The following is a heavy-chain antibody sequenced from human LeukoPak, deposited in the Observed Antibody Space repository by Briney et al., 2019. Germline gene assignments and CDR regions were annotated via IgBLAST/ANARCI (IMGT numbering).Heavy chain of an antibody. CDR1: GFTFSSYE. D-gene: IGHD3-10*01. V-gene: IGHV3-48*03. J-gene: IGHJ4*02. CDR3: ARTPFTMVRGVPSVFFDY. Sequence: PGGSLRLSCAASGFTFSSYEMNWVRQAPGKGLEWVSYISSSGSTIYYVDSVKGRSTISRDNAKNSLYLQMNSLRAEDTAVYYCARTPFTMVRGVPSVFFDYWGQGTLVTVSS. CDR2: ISSSGSTI.